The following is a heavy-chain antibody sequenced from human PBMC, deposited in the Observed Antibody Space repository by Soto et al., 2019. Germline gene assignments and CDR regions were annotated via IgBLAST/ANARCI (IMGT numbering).Heavy chain of an antibody. CDR1: GFTFSSYG. CDR3: AREGCDYYDPDAFDI. Sequence: QVQLVESGGGVVQPGRSLRLSCAASGFTFSSYGMHWVRQAPGKGLEWVAVIWYDGSNKYYADSVKGRFTISRDNSKNTLYLQMNSLRAEDTAVYYCAREGCDYYDPDAFDIWGQGTMVTVSS. CDR2: IWYDGSNK. V-gene: IGHV3-33*01. D-gene: IGHD3-22*01. J-gene: IGHJ3*02.